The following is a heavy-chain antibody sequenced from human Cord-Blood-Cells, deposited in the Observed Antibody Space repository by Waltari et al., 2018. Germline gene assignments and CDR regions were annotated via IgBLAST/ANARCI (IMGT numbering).Heavy chain of an antibody. Sequence: QVQLVQSGAEVKKPGASVKVSCKVSGYTLTELSMHWVRQAPGKGLEWMGGFGPEDGETNYAQKLPGRVPMTEDTSTDTAYMELSSLRSEDTAVYYCATAFSSSWVLDYWGQGTLVTVSS. CDR3: ATAFSSSWVLDY. CDR1: GYTLTELS. CDR2: FGPEDGET. V-gene: IGHV1-24*01. D-gene: IGHD6-13*01. J-gene: IGHJ4*02.